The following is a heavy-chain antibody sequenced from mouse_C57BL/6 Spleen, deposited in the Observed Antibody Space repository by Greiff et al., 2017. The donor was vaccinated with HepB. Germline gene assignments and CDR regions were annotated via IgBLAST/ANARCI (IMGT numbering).Heavy chain of an antibody. J-gene: IGHJ3*01. CDR1: GFTFSSYG. CDR2: ISSGGSYT. CDR3: ARHPYDDYDGGAFAY. Sequence: EVKLMESGGDLVKPGGSLKLSCAASGFTFSSYGMSWVRQTPDKRLEWVATISSGGSYTDYTDSVKGRFTISRDNAKNTLYLQMSSLKSEDTAMYYGARHPYDDYDGGAFAYWGQGTLVTVSA. V-gene: IGHV5-6*01. D-gene: IGHD2-4*01.